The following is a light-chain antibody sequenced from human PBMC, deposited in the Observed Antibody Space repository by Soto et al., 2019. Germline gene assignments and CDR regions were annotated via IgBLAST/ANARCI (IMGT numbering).Light chain of an antibody. Sequence: QSALTQPPSASGSPGQTVTISCTGTSSDVGGYKYVSWYQQHPGKAPKLMIYEVSKRPSGVPDRFSGSNSGNTASLTVSGLQAEDEADYYCSSYAGSNKVLFGGGTKLTVL. V-gene: IGLV2-8*01. CDR1: SSDVGGYKY. CDR2: EVS. CDR3: SSYAGSNKVL. J-gene: IGLJ2*01.